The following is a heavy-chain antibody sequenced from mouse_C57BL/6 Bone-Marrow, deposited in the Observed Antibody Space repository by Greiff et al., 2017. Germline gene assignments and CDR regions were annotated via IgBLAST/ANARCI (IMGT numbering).Heavy chain of an antibody. D-gene: IGHD1-1*01. V-gene: IGHV5-17*01. CDR2: ISSGSSTI. CDR1: GFTFSDYG. Sequence: EVQLVESGGGLVKPGGSLKLSCAASGFTFSDYGMHWVRQAPEKGLEWVAYISSGSSTIYYADTVKGRFTLSRDNAKNTLFLQMTSLRSEDTAMYYGATLYYYGRSRDWYFDVWGTGTTVTVSS. CDR3: ATLYYYGRSRDWYFDV. J-gene: IGHJ1*03.